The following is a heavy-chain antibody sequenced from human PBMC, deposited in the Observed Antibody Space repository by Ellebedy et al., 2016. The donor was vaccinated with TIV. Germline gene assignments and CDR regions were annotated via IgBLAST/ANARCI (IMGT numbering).Heavy chain of an antibody. CDR3: ARIGKTHWSLND. Sequence: PGGSLRLSCAASGFTFRSHWMTWVRRAPGMGLEWVAKINEDGGLKYYVDSVKGRFTISRENAGNSLYLQLHSLRGEDTAVYYCARIGKTHWSLNDWGQGTLVTVSS. D-gene: IGHD1/OR15-1a*01. CDR1: GFTFRSHW. J-gene: IGHJ1*01. CDR2: INEDGGLK. V-gene: IGHV3-7*03.